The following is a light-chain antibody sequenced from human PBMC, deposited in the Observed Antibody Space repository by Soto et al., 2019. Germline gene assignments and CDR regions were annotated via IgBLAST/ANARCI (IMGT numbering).Light chain of an antibody. CDR2: NDF. J-gene: IGLJ1*01. CDR1: SSNIGSNT. V-gene: IGLV1-44*01. CDR3: ATWDDSLTGPV. Sequence: QSVLTQPPSTSGTPGQGVTISCSGSSSNIGSNTVNWYQQLPRTAPKLLIHNDFKRPSGVPDRFSGSKSGSSASLAISGLQSVDEADYYCATWDDSLTGPVFGTGTKLTVL.